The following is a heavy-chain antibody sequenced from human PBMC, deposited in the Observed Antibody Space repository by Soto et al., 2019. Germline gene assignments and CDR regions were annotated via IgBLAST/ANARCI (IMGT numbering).Heavy chain of an antibody. V-gene: IGHV3-15*05. CDR3: TMDFCMSTRGNWDDCFKI. CDR1: GIPVGNAW. Sequence: EVQLVESGGGLVQPGGSLRLSCAASGIPVGNAWMTWVRQAPGRGPEWMGRVKSKTSKGEKEYSVTVEGRFTIAREESRNTVDMEMNILKIDDTGLDYCTMDFCMSTRGNWDDCFKISGQGTKGSDS. D-gene: IGHD2-2*01. J-gene: IGHJ3*02. CDR2: VKSKTSKGEK.